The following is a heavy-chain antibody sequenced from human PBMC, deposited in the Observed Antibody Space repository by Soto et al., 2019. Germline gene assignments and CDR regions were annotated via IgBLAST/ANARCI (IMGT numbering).Heavy chain of an antibody. CDR2: ISSTSSPL. CDR1: GFTFSSYS. D-gene: IGHD2-2*01. CDR3: ARGSSHGY. V-gene: IGHV3-48*01. Sequence: EVQLVESGGNLVQPGGSLRLSCAASGFTFSSYSMNWVRQAPGKGLEWISFISSTSSPLYYADSVKGRFTISRDNAKNPLYLQMNSRRVEGTAMYYCARGSSHGYWGQGTLVTVTS. J-gene: IGHJ4*02.